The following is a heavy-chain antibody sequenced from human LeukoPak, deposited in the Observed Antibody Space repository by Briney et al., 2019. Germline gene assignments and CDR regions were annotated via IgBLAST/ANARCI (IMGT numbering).Heavy chain of an antibody. Sequence: GGSLRLSCAASGFTFSSYTMSWVRQAPGKGLEWVSAINGGGGVKYYADSVKGRFAISRDNSKNTLYLQMNSLRAEDTAVYYCASSFSASTRPLFYWGQGTLVTVSS. D-gene: IGHD2-2*01. J-gene: IGHJ4*02. CDR2: INGGGGVK. CDR3: ASSFSASTRPLFY. V-gene: IGHV3-23*01. CDR1: GFTFSSYT.